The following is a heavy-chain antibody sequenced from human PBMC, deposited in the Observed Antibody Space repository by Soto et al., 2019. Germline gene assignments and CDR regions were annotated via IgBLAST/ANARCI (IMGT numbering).Heavy chain of an antibody. CDR3: ARVHQPPVATILRWFDP. V-gene: IGHV1-69*12. J-gene: IGHJ5*02. CDR1: GGTFSSYA. CDR2: IIPIFGTA. D-gene: IGHD5-12*01. Sequence: QVQLVQSGAEVKKPGSSVKVSCKASGGTFSSYAISWVRQAPGQGLEWMGGIIPIFGTANYAQKFQGRVTITADDSTRTAYMELRSPSSEDTATYYCARVHQPPVATILRWFDPWGQGTLVTVSS.